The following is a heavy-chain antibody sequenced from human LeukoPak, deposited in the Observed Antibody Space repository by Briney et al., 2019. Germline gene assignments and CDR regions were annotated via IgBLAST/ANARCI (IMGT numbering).Heavy chain of an antibody. CDR2: INPSSGGT. CDR3: ARIRYSGFDFPAEYFHH. J-gene: IGHJ1*01. Sequence: ASVKVSCKASGYTFTAYYLHWVRQAPGKGLAWMGWINPSSGGTKYAQKFQGRVTMATDTSISTAYMELSSLRSDDTALYFCARIRYSGFDFPAEYFHHWGQGTLVTVSS. V-gene: IGHV1-2*02. CDR1: GYTFTAYY. D-gene: IGHD5-12*01.